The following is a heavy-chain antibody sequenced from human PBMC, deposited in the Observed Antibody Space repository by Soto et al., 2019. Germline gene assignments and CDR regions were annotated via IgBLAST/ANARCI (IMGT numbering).Heavy chain of an antibody. CDR2: ISSSGSTI. V-gene: IGHV3-11*01. J-gene: IGHJ6*02. Sequence: QVQLVESGGGLVKPGGSLSLSCADSGFTFSDYYMSWIRQAPGKGLEWVSYISSSGSTIYYADSVKGRFTISRDNAKNSLYLQMNSLRAEDTAVYYCARTHDGMHYYYYYGMDVWGQGTTVTVSS. CDR1: GFTFSDYY. D-gene: IGHD1-1*01. CDR3: ARTHDGMHYYYYYGMDV.